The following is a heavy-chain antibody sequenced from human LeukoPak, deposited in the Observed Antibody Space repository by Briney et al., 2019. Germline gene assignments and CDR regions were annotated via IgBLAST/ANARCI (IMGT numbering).Heavy chain of an antibody. J-gene: IGHJ5*02. D-gene: IGHD3-22*01. CDR1: AYSFANDK. V-gene: IGHV5-10-1*01. CDR3: ARHSSVLNSFDP. Sequence: TGESKRFPWKVSAYSFANDKISGVGQLPGKGLKWMGRIVPGDFQTNYSPSFQGHVTISADKSISTAYLQWSSLKASDTAMYYCARHSSVLNSFDPWGRGNLVTVSS. CDR2: IVPGDFQT.